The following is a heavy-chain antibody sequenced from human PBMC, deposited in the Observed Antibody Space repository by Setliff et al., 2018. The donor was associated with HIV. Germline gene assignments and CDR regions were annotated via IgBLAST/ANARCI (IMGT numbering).Heavy chain of an antibody. CDR2: IYNRGHT. D-gene: IGHD3-10*01. V-gene: IGHV4-59*06. CDR3: AVMFFYGSGSKPNFDY. CDR1: DDPISSYY. Sequence: PSETLSLTCYVTDDPISSYYWSWIRQHPGKGLEWIGYIYNRGHTYYNPSPKSRVTTSVDTSQNQFSLKLSSVTVADTAIYYCAVMFFYGSGSKPNFDYWGKGTLVTVSS. J-gene: IGHJ4*02.